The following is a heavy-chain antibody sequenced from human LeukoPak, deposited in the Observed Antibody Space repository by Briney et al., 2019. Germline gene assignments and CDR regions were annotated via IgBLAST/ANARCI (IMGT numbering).Heavy chain of an antibody. CDR2: IIPIFGTA. CDR3: ATGSKVRGVFNWFDP. J-gene: IGHJ5*02. CDR1: GGTFSSYA. D-gene: IGHD3-10*01. V-gene: IGHV1-69*01. Sequence: SVKVSCKASGGTFSSYAISWVRQAPGQGLEWMEGIIPIFGTANYAQKFQGRVTITADESTSTAYMELSSLRSEDTAVYYCATGSKVRGVFNWFDPWGQGTLVTVSS.